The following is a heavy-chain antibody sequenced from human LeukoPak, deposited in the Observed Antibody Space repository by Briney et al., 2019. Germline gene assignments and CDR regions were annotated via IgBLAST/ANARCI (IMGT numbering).Heavy chain of an antibody. Sequence: SETLSLTCTVSGGSISSYYWTWIRQPAGKGLEWIGRIYISGSTNYNPSLKSRLTISVDTSKNQFSLKLSSVTAADTAVYYCVAAAGTRAKYWGQGTLVTVSS. J-gene: IGHJ4*02. D-gene: IGHD6-13*01. CDR1: GGSISSYY. CDR3: VAAAGTRAKY. V-gene: IGHV4-4*07. CDR2: IYISGST.